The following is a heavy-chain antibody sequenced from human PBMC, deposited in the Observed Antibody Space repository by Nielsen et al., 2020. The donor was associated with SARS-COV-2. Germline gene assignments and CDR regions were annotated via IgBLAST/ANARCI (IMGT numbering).Heavy chain of an antibody. D-gene: IGHD5-24*01. CDR3: AIGLEMAIPHAFEL. CDR1: GGAFRTSG. J-gene: IGHJ3*01. V-gene: IGHV1-69*13. CDR2: IIPVYSAT. Sequence: SVKVSCKASGGAFRTSGISWVRQAPGQALEWLGGIIPVYSATDYAQRFQGRLTITADDRARTAYMELSSLRSDDTAVYYCAIGLEMAIPHAFELWGQGTMVTVSS.